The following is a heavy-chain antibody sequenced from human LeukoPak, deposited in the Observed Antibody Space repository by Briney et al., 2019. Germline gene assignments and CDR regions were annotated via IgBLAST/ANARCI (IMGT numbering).Heavy chain of an antibody. Sequence: GGALSLSCTASGFTFGDYAMSWVRQAPGKGLEWVGFIRSKAYGGTTEYAACVKGRFTISRDDSKSIAYLQMNSLKTEDTAVYYCTRSTSSGRDFDYWGQGTLVTVSS. J-gene: IGHJ4*02. CDR1: GFTFGDYA. D-gene: IGHD3-10*01. V-gene: IGHV3-49*04. CDR2: IRSKAYGGTT. CDR3: TRSTSSGRDFDY.